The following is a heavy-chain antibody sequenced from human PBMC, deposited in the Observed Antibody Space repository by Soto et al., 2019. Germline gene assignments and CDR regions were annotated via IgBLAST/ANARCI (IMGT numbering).Heavy chain of an antibody. CDR3: ALLSMVRGVPSFDY. D-gene: IGHD3-10*01. CDR1: GGSISSGGYY. Sequence: PSETLSLTCTVSGGSISSGGYYWSWIRQHPGKGLEWIGYIYYSGSTYYNPSLKSRVTISVDTSKNQFSLKLSSVTAADTAVYYCALLSMVRGVPSFDYWGQGTLVTVSS. CDR2: IYYSGST. V-gene: IGHV4-31*03. J-gene: IGHJ4*02.